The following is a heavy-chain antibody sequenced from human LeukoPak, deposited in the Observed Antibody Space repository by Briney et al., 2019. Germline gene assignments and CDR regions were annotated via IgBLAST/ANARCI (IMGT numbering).Heavy chain of an antibody. Sequence: GGSLRLSCAASGFTFDDYAMHWVRQAPGKGLEWDSLISWDGGSTYYADSVKGRFTISRDNSKNSLYLQMNSLRAEDTALYYCPKAGSGYPYVGFDYWGQGTLVTVSS. CDR2: ISWDGGST. V-gene: IGHV3-43D*03. J-gene: IGHJ4*02. CDR3: PKAGSGYPYVGFDY. CDR1: GFTFDDYA. D-gene: IGHD3-22*01.